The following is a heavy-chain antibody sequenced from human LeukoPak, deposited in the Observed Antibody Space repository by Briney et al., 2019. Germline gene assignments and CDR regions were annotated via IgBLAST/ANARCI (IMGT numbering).Heavy chain of an antibody. V-gene: IGHV3-9*01. CDR1: GFTFSSYA. CDR2: ISWNSGSI. D-gene: IGHD3-16*01. Sequence: PGGSLRLSCAASGFTFSSYAMHWVRQAPGKGLEWVSGISWNSGSIGYADSVKGRFTISRDNAKNSLYLQMNSLRAEDTALYYCAKGPLTFGGVDFDYWGQGTLVTVSS. J-gene: IGHJ4*02. CDR3: AKGPLTFGGVDFDY.